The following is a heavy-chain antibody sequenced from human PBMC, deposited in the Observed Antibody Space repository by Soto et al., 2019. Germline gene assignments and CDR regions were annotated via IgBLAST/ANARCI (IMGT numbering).Heavy chain of an antibody. D-gene: IGHD4-17*01. J-gene: IGHJ6*03. CDR2: IRWNSETI. CDR1: GFPFEDSA. V-gene: IGHV3-9*01. CDR3: AKGRMTSLTAKYYYMDV. Sequence: EVQLVASGGGLAQPGRSLRLSCAASGFPFEDSAMHWVRQAPGKGLEWVSGIRWNSETIGYADSVKGRFTISRDNAQNSLYLEMSSLRHEDTALYYCAKGRMTSLTAKYYYMDVWGKGTTVTVSS.